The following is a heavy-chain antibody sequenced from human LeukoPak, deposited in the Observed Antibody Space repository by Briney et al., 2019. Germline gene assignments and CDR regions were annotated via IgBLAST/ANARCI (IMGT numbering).Heavy chain of an antibody. CDR1: GYSFTDKY. V-gene: IGHV7-4-1*02. D-gene: IGHD5-24*01. J-gene: IGHJ4*02. Sequence: ASVKVSCKASGYSFTDKYMHWVRQAPGQGLEWMGWINTNTGNPTYAQGFTGRFVFSLDTSVSTAYLQISSLKAEDTAVYYCARGGRWPDYWGQGTLVTVSS. CDR2: INTNTGNP. CDR3: ARGGRWPDY.